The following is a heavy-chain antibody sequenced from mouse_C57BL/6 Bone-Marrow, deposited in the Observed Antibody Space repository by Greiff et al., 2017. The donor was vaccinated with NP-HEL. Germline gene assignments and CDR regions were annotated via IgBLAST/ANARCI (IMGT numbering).Heavy chain of an antibody. J-gene: IGHJ4*01. V-gene: IGHV1-82*01. CDR2: IYPGDGDT. CDR3: ARITTVVAKAMDY. CDR1: GYAFSSSW. Sequence: VQLQQSGSELVKPGASVKISCKASGYAFSSSWMNWVKQRPGKGLEWIGRIYPGDGDTNYNGKFKGKATLTADKSSSTAYMQLSSLTSEDSAVYFCARITTVVAKAMDYWGQGTSVTVSS. D-gene: IGHD1-1*01.